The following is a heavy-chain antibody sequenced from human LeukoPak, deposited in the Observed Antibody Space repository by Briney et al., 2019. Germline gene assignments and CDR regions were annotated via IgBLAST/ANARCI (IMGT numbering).Heavy chain of an antibody. Sequence: GGSLRLSCAASGFTFSDYYMSWIRQAPGKGLEWVSYISSSGSVIYYADSVKGRFTISRDNSKNTLYLQMNSLRAEDTAVYYCAKDSWYSSGWTSYYYYYYMDVWGKGTTVTISS. D-gene: IGHD6-19*01. CDR1: GFTFSDYY. V-gene: IGHV3-11*04. J-gene: IGHJ6*03. CDR3: AKDSWYSSGWTSYYYYYYMDV. CDR2: ISSSGSVI.